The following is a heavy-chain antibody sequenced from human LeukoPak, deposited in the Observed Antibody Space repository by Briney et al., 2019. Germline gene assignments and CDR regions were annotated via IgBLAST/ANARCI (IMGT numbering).Heavy chain of an antibody. J-gene: IGHJ4*02. D-gene: IGHD1-7*01. V-gene: IGHV3-48*03. CDR1: GFTFSSYE. Sequence: GGSLRLSCAASGFTFSSYEMNWVRQAPGKGLEWVSYISGSGSTIYYADSVKGRFTISRDNAKNSLYLQMNSLRVEDTAVYYCARAHNWKYGTFDYWGQGTLVTVSS. CDR2: ISGSGSTI. CDR3: ARAHNWKYGTFDY.